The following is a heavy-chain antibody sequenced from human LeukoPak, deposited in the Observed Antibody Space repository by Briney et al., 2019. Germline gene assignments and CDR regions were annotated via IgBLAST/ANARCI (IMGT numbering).Heavy chain of an antibody. CDR3: AREFGGVFDY. J-gene: IGHJ4*02. CDR2: IYHSGST. Sequence: SENLSLTCAVSGGSISSGGYSWSWIRQPPGKGLEWIGYIYHSGSTYYNPSLKSRVTISVDRSKNQFSLKLSSVTAADTAVYYCAREFGGVFDYWGQGTLVTVSS. CDR1: GGSISSGGYS. D-gene: IGHD3-16*01. V-gene: IGHV4-30-2*01.